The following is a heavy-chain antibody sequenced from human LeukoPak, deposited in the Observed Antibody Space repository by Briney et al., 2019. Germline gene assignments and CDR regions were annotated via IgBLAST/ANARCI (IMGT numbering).Heavy chain of an antibody. CDR1: GFTFSSYW. CDR2: IKQDGSEK. V-gene: IGHV3-7*03. Sequence: GGSLRLSCAASGFTFSSYWMSWVRQAPGKGLEWVANIKQDGSEKYYVDSVKGRFTISRDNAKNSLYLQMNGLRAEDTAVYYCARGRGYSHSNWVDPWGQGTMVTVSA. CDR3: ARGRGYSHSNWVDP. D-gene: IGHD5-18*01. J-gene: IGHJ5*02.